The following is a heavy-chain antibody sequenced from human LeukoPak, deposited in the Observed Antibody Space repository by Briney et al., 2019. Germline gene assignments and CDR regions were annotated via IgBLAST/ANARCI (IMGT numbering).Heavy chain of an antibody. V-gene: IGHV1-8*01. J-gene: IGHJ5*02. CDR2: MNPTNGDT. CDR3: ATSAPAEIAVATT. D-gene: IGHD6-19*01. CDR1: GYSFTGYD. Sequence: EASVKVSCKASGYSFTGYDINWVRQATGQGLEWMGWMNPTNGDTGYAQKFQGRLTMTRSTSIKTAYMDLSSLTSEDTAAYYCATSAPAEIAVATTWGQGTLVTVSS.